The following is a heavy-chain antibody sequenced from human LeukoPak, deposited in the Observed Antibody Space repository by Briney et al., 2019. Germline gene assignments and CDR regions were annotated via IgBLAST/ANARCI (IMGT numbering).Heavy chain of an antibody. D-gene: IGHD2-8*01. CDR2: INHSGST. CDR3: ARSRMAPDY. CDR1: GGSFSGYY. J-gene: IGHJ4*02. V-gene: IGHV4-34*01. Sequence: ETLSLTCAAYGGSFSGYYWSWIRQPPGKGLEWIGEINHSGSTNYNPSLKSRVTISVDTSKNQFSLKLSSVTAAGTAVYYCARSRMAPDYWGQGTLVTVSS.